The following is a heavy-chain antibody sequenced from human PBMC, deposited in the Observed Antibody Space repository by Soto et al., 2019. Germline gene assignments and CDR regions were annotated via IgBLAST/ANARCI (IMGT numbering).Heavy chain of an antibody. D-gene: IGHD2-15*01. Sequence: QVQLVQSRAEVKKPGASVKVSCKASGYTFTGYYMHWVRQAPGQGLEWMVWINPNTGGTNYAQKFQGRVTMTRDKSISTAYMELRRLRSDDTAFYYCARVNVVVVAATREYYFAYWGQGTLVTVSS. V-gene: IGHV1-2*02. CDR1: GYTFTGYY. CDR3: ARVNVVVVAATREYYFAY. CDR2: INPNTGGT. J-gene: IGHJ4*02.